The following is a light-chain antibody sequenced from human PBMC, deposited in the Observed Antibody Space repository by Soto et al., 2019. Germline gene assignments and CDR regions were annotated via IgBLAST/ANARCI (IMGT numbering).Light chain of an antibody. CDR1: SSDVGSYNL. CDR2: EGS. J-gene: IGLJ2*01. CDR3: CSYAGSSTVV. V-gene: IGLV2-23*01. Sequence: QSALTQRASVSGSPGQSITISCTGTSSDVGSYNLVSWYQQHPGKAPKLMIYEGSKRPSGVSNRFSVSKSGNTASLTISGLQAEDEADYYCCSYAGSSTVVFGGGTQLTVL.